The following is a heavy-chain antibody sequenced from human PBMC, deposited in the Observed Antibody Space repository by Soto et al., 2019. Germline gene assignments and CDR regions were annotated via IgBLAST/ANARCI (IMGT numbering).Heavy chain of an antibody. D-gene: IGHD5-18*01. CDR3: ANRGYSYGFVIY. J-gene: IGHJ4*02. Sequence: ASVKVSCTASGYTFTSYGISWVRQAPGQGLEWMGWISAYNGNTNYAQKLQGRVTMTTDTSTSTAYMELRSLRSDDTAVYYCANRGYSYGFVIYWGQGTLVTVSS. CDR1: GYTFTSYG. V-gene: IGHV1-18*01. CDR2: ISAYNGNT.